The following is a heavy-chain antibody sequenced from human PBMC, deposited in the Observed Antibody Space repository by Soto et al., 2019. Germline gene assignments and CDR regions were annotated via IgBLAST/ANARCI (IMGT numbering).Heavy chain of an antibody. CDR1: GFTFSSYG. V-gene: IGHV3-33*01. CDR2: IWYDGSDK. CDR3: ARATYGDPIDY. D-gene: IGHD4-17*01. J-gene: IGHJ4*02. Sequence: QVQLVESGGGVVQPGRSLRLSCAASGFTFSSYGMHWVRQAPGKGLEWVAVIWYDGSDKYYADSVKGRFTIARDNSKNTLYLQMNSLRAEDTAVYSCARATYGDPIDYWGQGTLVTVSS.